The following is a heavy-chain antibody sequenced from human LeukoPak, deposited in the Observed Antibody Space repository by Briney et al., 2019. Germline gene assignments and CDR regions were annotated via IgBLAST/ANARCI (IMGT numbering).Heavy chain of an antibody. CDR1: GGSFCAYY. V-gene: IGHV4-34*01. CDR2: VNHRGDT. J-gene: IGHJ4*03. CDR3: ARGPTISETGYFDY. D-gene: IGHD1-1*01. Sequence: SETLSLTCAVYGGSFCAYYWSWIRQSPGKGLQWIAEVNHRGDTNYNPSVKGRVTISVDTSKNQFSLKVTSLTAADTAVYYCARGPTISETGYFDYWGQGTLVTVSS.